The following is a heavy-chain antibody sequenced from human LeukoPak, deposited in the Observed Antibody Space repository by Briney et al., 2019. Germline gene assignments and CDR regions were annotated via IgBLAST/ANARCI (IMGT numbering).Heavy chain of an antibody. CDR3: AREQRGGIVSRAFDI. Sequence: SETLSLTCAVSGGSISSGGYSWSWIRQPPGKGLEWIGYIYHSGSTYYNPSLKSRVTISVDRSKNQFSLKLSSVTAADTAVYYCAREQRGGIVSRAFDIWGQGTMVTVS. CDR1: GGSISSGGYS. V-gene: IGHV4-30-2*01. D-gene: IGHD5/OR15-5a*01. J-gene: IGHJ3*02. CDR2: IYHSGST.